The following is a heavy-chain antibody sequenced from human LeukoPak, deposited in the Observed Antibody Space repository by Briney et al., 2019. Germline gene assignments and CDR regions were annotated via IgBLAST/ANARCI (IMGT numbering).Heavy chain of an antibody. V-gene: IGHV3-33*06. Sequence: PGGSLRLSCAASGFTFSSYGMHWVRQAPGKGLEWVAVIWYDGSNKYYADSVKGRFTISRDNSKNTLYLQMNSLRAEDTAVYYCAKAPRFLYYYDSSGYYFWGQGTLVTVSS. CDR3: AKAPRFLYYYDSSGYYF. J-gene: IGHJ4*02. CDR1: GFTFSSYG. CDR2: IWYDGSNK. D-gene: IGHD3-22*01.